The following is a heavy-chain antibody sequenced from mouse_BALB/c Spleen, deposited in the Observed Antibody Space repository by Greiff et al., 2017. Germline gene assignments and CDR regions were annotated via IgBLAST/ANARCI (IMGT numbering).Heavy chain of an antibody. Sequence: EVKLLESGAELAKPGASVKMSCKASGFTFTSYWMHWVKQRPGQGLAWIGRIDPANGNTKYAPKFQGRATITADTSSNTAYLQLSSLTSEDTAVYYCARDGYVVYAMDDWGQGTSVTVAS. D-gene: IGHD1-2*01. CDR1: GFTFTSYW. V-gene: IGHV14-3*02. CDR3: ARDGYVVYAMDD. J-gene: IGHJ4*01. CDR2: IDPANGNT.